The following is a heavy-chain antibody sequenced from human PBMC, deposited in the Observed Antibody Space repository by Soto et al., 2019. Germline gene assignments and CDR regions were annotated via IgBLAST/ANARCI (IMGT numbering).Heavy chain of an antibody. Sequence: GGSLRLSCAASGFTFSSSAMSWVRQAPGKGLEWVSTISGSGGSTYYADSVKGRFTVSRDNSKNTLYLQMNSLRAEDTAVYYCARDSEEAFDYWGQGTLVTVSS. J-gene: IGHJ4*02. CDR2: ISGSGGST. CDR3: ARDSEEAFDY. CDR1: GFTFSSSA. D-gene: IGHD3-10*01. V-gene: IGHV3-23*01.